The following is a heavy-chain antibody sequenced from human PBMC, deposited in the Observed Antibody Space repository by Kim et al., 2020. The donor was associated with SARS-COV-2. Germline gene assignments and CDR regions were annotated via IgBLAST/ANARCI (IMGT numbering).Heavy chain of an antibody. J-gene: IGHJ6*02. CDR1: GLTFSSYW. V-gene: IGHV3-7*04. CDR3: ARAWGLYGGKDALDYYYYYDMDV. CDR2: IKQDGSEK. Sequence: GGSLRLSCEASGLTFSSYWMSWVRQAPGKGLEWVANIKQDGSEKYYVDSVKGRFTISRDNAKNSLYLQMNSLRAEDTAVYYCARAWGLYGGKDALDYYYYYDMDVWGQGTTVTVSS. D-gene: IGHD4-17*01.